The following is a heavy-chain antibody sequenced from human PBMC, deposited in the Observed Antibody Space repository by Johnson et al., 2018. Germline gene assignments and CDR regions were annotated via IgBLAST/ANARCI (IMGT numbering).Heavy chain of an antibody. CDR3: ARDRPSPEGELSGDDAFDI. V-gene: IGHV3-7*01. CDR2: IKQDGSEK. J-gene: IGHJ3*02. CDR1: GFTFSSYW. Sequence: VQLLETGGGLVQPGGSLRLSCAASGFTFSSYWMSWVRQAPGKGLEWVANIKQDGSEKYDVDSLKGRFTISRDNAKNSLYLQMNSLRAEDTAVYYCARDRPSPEGELSGDDAFDIWGQGTMVTVSS. D-gene: IGHD3-16*02.